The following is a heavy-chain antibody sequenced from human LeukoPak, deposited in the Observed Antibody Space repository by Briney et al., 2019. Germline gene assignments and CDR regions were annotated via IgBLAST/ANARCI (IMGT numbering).Heavy chain of an antibody. J-gene: IGHJ4*02. V-gene: IGHV4-34*01. CDR2: INHSGST. CDR1: GGSFSGYY. CDR3: ARGPMTSIDY. Sequence: SGTLSLTCAVYGGSFSGYYWSWIRQPPGKGLEWIGEINHSGSTNYNPSLKSRVTISVDTSKNQFSLKLSSVTAADTAVYYCARGPMTSIDYWGQGTLVTVSS.